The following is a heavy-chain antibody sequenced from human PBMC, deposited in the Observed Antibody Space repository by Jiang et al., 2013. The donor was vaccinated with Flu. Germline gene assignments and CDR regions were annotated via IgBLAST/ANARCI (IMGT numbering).Heavy chain of an antibody. D-gene: IGHD1/OR15-1a*01. Sequence: YNPYPSSSRVTISPDTSKNQFSLKLPSVTAADTAVYYCARHGRTSPTGWFDPWGQGTLVTVSS. J-gene: IGHJ5*02. V-gene: IGHV4-39*01. CDR3: ARHGRTSPTGWFDP.